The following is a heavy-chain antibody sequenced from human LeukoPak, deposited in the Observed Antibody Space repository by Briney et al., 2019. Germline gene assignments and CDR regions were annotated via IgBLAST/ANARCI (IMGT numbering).Heavy chain of an antibody. CDR1: GFTFSSYS. J-gene: IGHJ4*02. D-gene: IGHD1-26*01. CDR3: ARSGGHLDY. V-gene: IGHV3-48*02. Sequence: GGSLRLSCAASGFTFSSYSMNWVRQAPGKELEWVSYISSSSGTKYYADSVKGRFTISRDNAKNSLYLQMNSLRDEDTAVYYCARSGGHLDYWGQGTLVTVSS. CDR2: ISSSSGTK.